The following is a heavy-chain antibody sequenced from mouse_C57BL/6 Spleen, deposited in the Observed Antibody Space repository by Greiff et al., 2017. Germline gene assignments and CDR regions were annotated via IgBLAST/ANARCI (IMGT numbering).Heavy chain of an antibody. CDR3: ARRAYYRNGYAMAY. Sequence: EVQRVESGGGLVKPGGSLKLSCAASGFTFSDYGMHWVRQAPGKGLEWVAYISSGSSTIYYADTVKGRFTISRDNAKNTLYLEMTSLRSEDTAMYYCARRAYYRNGYAMAYWGQGTSVTVSS. CDR2: ISSGSSTI. D-gene: IGHD2-14*01. CDR1: GFTFSDYG. V-gene: IGHV5-17*01. J-gene: IGHJ4*01.